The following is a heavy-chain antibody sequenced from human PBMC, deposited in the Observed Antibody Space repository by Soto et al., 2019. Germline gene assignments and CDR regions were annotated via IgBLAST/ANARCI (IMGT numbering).Heavy chain of an antibody. CDR2: IYWDDVK. CDR3: AHKPYSFRWAVDY. J-gene: IGHJ4*02. CDR1: GFSLSTNGVG. D-gene: IGHD5-18*01. V-gene: IGHV2-5*02. Sequence: QITLKESGPTLVKPTQTLTLTCSFSGFSLSTNGVGVGWIRQPPGKALEWLALIYWDDVKRYSPSLKTRLTITKDPPKNQVVLTMTNMDPVDTATYYCAHKPYSFRWAVDYWGQGALVTVSS.